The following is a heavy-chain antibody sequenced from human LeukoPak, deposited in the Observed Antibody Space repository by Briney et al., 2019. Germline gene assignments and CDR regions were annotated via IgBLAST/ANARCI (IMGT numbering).Heavy chain of an antibody. CDR3: TTGAGIAVAGTIFSGYYFDY. D-gene: IGHD6-19*01. J-gene: IGHJ4*02. CDR2: INPSGGST. V-gene: IGHV1-46*01. Sequence: GASVKVSCKASGYTFTSYYMHWVRQAPGQGLEWMGIINPSGGSTSYAQKFQGRVTMTRDMSTSTVYMELSSLKTEDTAVYYCTTGAGIAVAGTIFSGYYFDYWGQGTLVTVSS. CDR1: GYTFTSYY.